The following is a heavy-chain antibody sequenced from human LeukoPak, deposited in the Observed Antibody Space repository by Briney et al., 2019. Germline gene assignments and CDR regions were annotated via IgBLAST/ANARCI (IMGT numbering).Heavy chain of an antibody. CDR3: ARVPKPAAIGYYYYYMDV. D-gene: IGHD2-2*01. V-gene: IGHV1-8*01. J-gene: IGHJ6*03. CDR1: GCTFTSYD. CDR2: MNPNSGNT. Sequence: ASVKVSCKASGCTFTSYDINWVRQATGQGLEWMGWMNPNSGNTGYAQKFQGRVTMTRNTSISTAYMELSSLRSEDTAVSYCARVPKPAAIGYYYYYMDVWGKGTTVTVSS.